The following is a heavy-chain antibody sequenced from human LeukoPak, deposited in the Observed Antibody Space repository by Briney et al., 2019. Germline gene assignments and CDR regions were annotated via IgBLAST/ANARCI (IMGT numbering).Heavy chain of an antibody. CDR2: IIPIFGTA. Sequence: SVKVSCKASGGTFSSYAISWVRQAPGQGLEWMGGIIPIFGTANYAQKFQGRVTITADEPTSTAHMELSSLRSKDTAVYYCATLGEWLRLGYYYYYMDVWGKGTTVTISS. D-gene: IGHD5-12*01. CDR3: ATLGEWLRLGYYYYYMDV. J-gene: IGHJ6*03. CDR1: GGTFSSYA. V-gene: IGHV1-69*01.